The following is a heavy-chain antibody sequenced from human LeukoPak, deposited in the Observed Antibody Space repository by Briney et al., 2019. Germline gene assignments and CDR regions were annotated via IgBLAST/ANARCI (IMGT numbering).Heavy chain of an antibody. V-gene: IGHV4-30-2*01. Sequence: PSETLSLTCAVSGGSISSGGDSWSWIRQPPGKGLEWIGYIHHSGSTYYNPSLKSRVTTSVDRSKNQFSLKLSSVTAADTAVYYCARESYGGNSRYFDLWGRGTLVTVSS. CDR2: IHHSGST. CDR3: ARESYGGNSRYFDL. CDR1: GGSISSGGDS. D-gene: IGHD4-23*01. J-gene: IGHJ2*01.